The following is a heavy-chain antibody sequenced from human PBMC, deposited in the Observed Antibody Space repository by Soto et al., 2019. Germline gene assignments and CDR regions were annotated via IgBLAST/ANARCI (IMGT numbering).Heavy chain of an antibody. CDR3: ARDWYNFALGRARGGHWYFDL. CDR2: IHYDGSNT. J-gene: IGHJ2*01. V-gene: IGHV3-74*01. Sequence: EVQLVESGGRLVQPGGSLTLSCAASGFTFTNYWMHWVRQAPGKGLVWVSRIHYDGSNTRYADSVNGRFTISRDNAKNTLYLHLASLEVDDTAVYYCARDWYNFALGRARGGHWYFDLCGRGTLVTVSS. CDR1: GFTFTNYW. D-gene: IGHD3-10*01.